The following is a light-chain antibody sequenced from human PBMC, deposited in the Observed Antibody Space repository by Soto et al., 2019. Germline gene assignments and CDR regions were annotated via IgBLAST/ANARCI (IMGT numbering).Light chain of an antibody. Sequence: STGERVTLSCRAMPSVSSSLAWSQQRPGQAPRLLIYDASKRATGIPARFSGSGSGTDFTLTITRLEPEDFAVYYCQQSGSPSGWTFGRGTKVDIK. CDR1: PSVSSS. J-gene: IGKJ1*01. CDR2: DAS. V-gene: IGKV3-20*01. CDR3: QQSGSPSGWT.